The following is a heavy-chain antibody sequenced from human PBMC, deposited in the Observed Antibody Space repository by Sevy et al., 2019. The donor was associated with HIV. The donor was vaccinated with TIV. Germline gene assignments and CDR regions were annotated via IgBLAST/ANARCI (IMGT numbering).Heavy chain of an antibody. CDR1: GGSFSGYY. CDR2: INRSGST. V-gene: IGHV4-34*01. Sequence: SETLSLTCAVYGGSFSGYYWSWIRQPPGKGLEWIGEINRSGSTNYNPSLKSRVTISVDTSKKQFSLNLSSVTAADTAVYYCARVYSSAPHFDIWGQGTMVTVSS. D-gene: IGHD6-19*01. J-gene: IGHJ3*02. CDR3: ARVYSSAPHFDI.